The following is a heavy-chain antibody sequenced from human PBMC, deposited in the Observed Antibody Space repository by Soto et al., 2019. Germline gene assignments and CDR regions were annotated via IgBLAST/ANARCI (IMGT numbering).Heavy chain of an antibody. D-gene: IGHD6-25*01. J-gene: IGHJ5*02. Sequence: SKTLSVTCTVSGGYTCRDDRSWTWQPPGKGLEWIGYIYYSGSTNYNPSLKSRVTISVDTSKNQFSLKLSSVTAADTAVYYCARPHGGSSGWDNWFDPWGQGTLVTVS. CDR1: GGYTCRDD. V-gene: IGHV4-59*01. CDR2: IYYSGST. CDR3: ARPHGGSSGWDNWFDP.